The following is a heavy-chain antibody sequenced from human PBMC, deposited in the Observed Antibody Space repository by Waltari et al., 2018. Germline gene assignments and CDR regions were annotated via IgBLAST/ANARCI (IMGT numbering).Heavy chain of an antibody. D-gene: IGHD3-10*01. J-gene: IGHJ3*02. CDR1: GYTFTGYY. Sequence: QVQLVQSGAEVKTPGASVKVSCKASGYTFTGYYIHCVRQAPGQGLEWMGWINPNSGGTNYAQKFQGRVTMTRDTSISTAYMELSRLRSDDTAVYYCARDRSSVWFGELSAFDIWGQGTMVTVSS. CDR2: INPNSGGT. V-gene: IGHV1-2*02. CDR3: ARDRSSVWFGELSAFDI.